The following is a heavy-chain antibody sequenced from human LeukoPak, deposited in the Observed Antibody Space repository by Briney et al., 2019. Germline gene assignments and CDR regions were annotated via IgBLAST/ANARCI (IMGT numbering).Heavy chain of an antibody. CDR1: GFTFSSYA. CDR3: AKNNEVLISVGAINFDY. D-gene: IGHD1-26*01. J-gene: IGHJ4*02. Sequence: GGSLRLSCAASGFTFSSYAMHWVRQAPGKGLEWVAVISYDGSNKYYADSVKGRFTISRDNSKNTLYLQMNSLRAEDTAVYYCAKNNEVLISVGAINFDYWGQGTLVTVSS. CDR2: ISYDGSNK. V-gene: IGHV3-30-3*02.